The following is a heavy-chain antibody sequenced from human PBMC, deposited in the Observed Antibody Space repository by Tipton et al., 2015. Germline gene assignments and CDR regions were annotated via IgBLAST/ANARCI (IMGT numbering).Heavy chain of an antibody. Sequence: VQLVQSGGGLVQPAGSLRLSCVASGFKFEIYAMHWVRQVPGKGLEWVSGISWNSGSLGYADSVKGRFTISRDNAKNSLYLQMDSLGPEDSALYYCAKDLRDFDDYVGAADLWGQGTVVTVSS. CDR2: ISWNSGSL. CDR1: GFKFEIYA. D-gene: IGHD4-17*01. J-gene: IGHJ3*01. V-gene: IGHV3-9*01. CDR3: AKDLRDFDDYVGAADL.